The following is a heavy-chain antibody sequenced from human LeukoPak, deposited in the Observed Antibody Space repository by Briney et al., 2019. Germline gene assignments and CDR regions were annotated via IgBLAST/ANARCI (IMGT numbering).Heavy chain of an antibody. CDR3: AKGQGTYYYGSGRHSDWYFDL. Sequence: GGSLRLSCAASGFTFSSYAMSWVRQAPGKGLEWVSAISGSGGSTYYADSVKGRFTISRDNSKNTLYLQMNSLRAEDTAVYYCAKGQGTYYYGSGRHSDWYFDLWGRGTLVTVSS. V-gene: IGHV3-23*01. CDR1: GFTFSSYA. CDR2: ISGSGGST. J-gene: IGHJ2*01. D-gene: IGHD3-10*01.